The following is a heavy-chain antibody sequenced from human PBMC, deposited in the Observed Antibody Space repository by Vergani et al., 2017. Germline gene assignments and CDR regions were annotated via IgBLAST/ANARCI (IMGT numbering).Heavy chain of an antibody. CDR2: ISYDGTQK. CDR1: GFTSSYYG. Sequence: QVHLVESGGGVVQPGRSLRLSCVVSGFTSSYYGMHWVRQAPGKGLEWVAVISYDGTQKYYADSVKGRFTNSRDNSKSTLYLQMNSLRTEETAVYYCATKSCGTPGCQIEYFREWGQGTLVTVSS. V-gene: IGHV3-30*03. CDR3: ATKSCGTPGCQIEYFRE. J-gene: IGHJ1*01. D-gene: IGHD1-1*01.